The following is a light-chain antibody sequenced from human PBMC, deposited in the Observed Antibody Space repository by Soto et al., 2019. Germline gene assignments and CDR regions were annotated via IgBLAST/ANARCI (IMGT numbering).Light chain of an antibody. CDR1: SRDVGSSDY. CDR3: TSFSTSDSLYV. V-gene: IGLV2-14*01. J-gene: IGLJ1*01. Sequence: QSVLTQPASLSGSPGQSITISCTGTSRDVGSSDYVSWYQQHPGKAPKLLIYGVRKRPSGVSYRFSGSKSANTASLTISGLQAEDEADYFCTSFSTSDSLYVFGTVTKVTVL. CDR2: GVR.